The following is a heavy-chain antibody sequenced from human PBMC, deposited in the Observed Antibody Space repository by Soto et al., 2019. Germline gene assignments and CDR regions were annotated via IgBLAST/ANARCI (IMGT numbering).Heavy chain of an antibody. CDR1: GFTFSSYA. J-gene: IGHJ4*02. Sequence: GGSLRLSCAASGFTFSSYAMHWVRQAPGKGLEWVAVISYDGSNKYYADSVKGRFTISRDNSKNTLYLQMNSLRAEDTAVYYCARERAVAGTFSSLDYWGQGTLVTVSS. CDR2: ISYDGSNK. D-gene: IGHD6-19*01. CDR3: ARERAVAGTFSSLDY. V-gene: IGHV3-30-3*01.